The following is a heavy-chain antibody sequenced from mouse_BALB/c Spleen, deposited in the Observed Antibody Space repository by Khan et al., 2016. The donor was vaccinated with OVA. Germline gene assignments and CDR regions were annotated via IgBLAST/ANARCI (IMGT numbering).Heavy chain of an antibody. J-gene: IGHJ1*01. V-gene: IGHV3-1*02. Sequence: EVQLVESGPDLVKPSQSLSLTCPVTVYSITRGYSWHWIRQFPGNKLEWMGYIHYSGTTNYNPSLQSRISITRDTSKNQFFLQLNSVTTEDTATNYWARSGTKVVANWYINVWGEGTTVTVSS. D-gene: IGHD1-1*01. CDR2: IHYSGTT. CDR3: ARSGTKVVANWYINV. CDR1: VYSITRGYS.